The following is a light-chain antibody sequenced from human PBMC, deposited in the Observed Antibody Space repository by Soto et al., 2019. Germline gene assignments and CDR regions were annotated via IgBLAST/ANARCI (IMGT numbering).Light chain of an antibody. Sequence: ENVLTQSPGTLSLSPGERATLSCRASQSVSNNYLAWYQQKPGQAPRLLIYGASSRATGIPDRFSGSGSGTDFTLTISRLEPEDFAVYYCQQYTSSPYTFGQGTKLEIK. J-gene: IGKJ2*01. V-gene: IGKV3-20*01. CDR2: GAS. CDR3: QQYTSSPYT. CDR1: QSVSNNY.